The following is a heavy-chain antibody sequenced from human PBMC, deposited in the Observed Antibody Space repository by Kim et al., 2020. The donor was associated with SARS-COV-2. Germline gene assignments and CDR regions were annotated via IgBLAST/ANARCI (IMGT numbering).Heavy chain of an antibody. D-gene: IGHD6-19*01. CDR3: AKAEGLYSSGLDV. CDR1: GFTFSSYA. CDR2: IWYDGSNK. Sequence: GGSLRLSCAASGFTFSSYAMHWVRQAPGKGLEWVAVIWYDGSNKYYADSVKGRFTISRDNSKNTLYLQMNSLRAEDTAVYYCAKAEGLYSSGLDVWGQGTTVTVSS. V-gene: IGHV3-33*06. J-gene: IGHJ6*02.